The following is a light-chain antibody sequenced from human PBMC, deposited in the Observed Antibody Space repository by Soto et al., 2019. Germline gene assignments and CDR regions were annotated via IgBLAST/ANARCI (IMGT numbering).Light chain of an antibody. CDR2: AAS. CDR1: QDISNY. V-gene: IGKV1-27*01. CDR3: QRYNSLPFT. J-gene: IGKJ3*01. Sequence: DIQMTQSPSSLSASVGDRVTITCRASQDISNYLAWYQQKPGKVPMLLIYAASTLQSGVPSRFSGSTSGTDFTLSISSLQPEDVATYYCQRYNSLPFTFGPGTKVDIK.